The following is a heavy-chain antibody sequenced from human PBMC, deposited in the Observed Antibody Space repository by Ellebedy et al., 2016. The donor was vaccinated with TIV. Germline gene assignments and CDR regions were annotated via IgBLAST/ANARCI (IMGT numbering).Heavy chain of an antibody. J-gene: IGHJ4*02. CDR3: ARHEEKHVLLWFGELLSLDFDY. CDR1: GYSFTSYW. D-gene: IGHD3-10*01. V-gene: IGHV5-51*01. Sequence: ASVKVSCKGSGYSFTSYWIGWVRQMPGKGLEWMGIIYPGDSDTRYSPSFQGQVTIPADKSISTAYLQWSSLKASDTAMYYCARHEEKHVLLWFGELLSLDFDYWGQGTLVTVSS. CDR2: IYPGDSDT.